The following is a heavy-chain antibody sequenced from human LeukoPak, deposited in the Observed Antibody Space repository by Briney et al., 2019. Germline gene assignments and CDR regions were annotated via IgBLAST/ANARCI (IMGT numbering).Heavy chain of an antibody. CDR3: ASSPSGDYYYYYGMDV. CDR1: GYTFAGYY. V-gene: IGHV1-46*01. D-gene: IGHD6-19*01. Sequence: ASVTVSCKASGYTFAGYYMHWVRQAPGQGLEWMGIINPSGGSTSYAQKFQGRVTMTRDTSASTVYMELRSLRSDDTAVYYCASSPSGDYYYYYGMDVWGQGTTVTVSS. CDR2: INPSGGST. J-gene: IGHJ6*02.